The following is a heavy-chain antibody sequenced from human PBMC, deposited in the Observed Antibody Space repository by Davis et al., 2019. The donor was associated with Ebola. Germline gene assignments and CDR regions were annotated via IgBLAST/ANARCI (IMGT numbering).Heavy chain of an antibody. Sequence: GESLKISCAASGFTFSSYSMNWVRQAPGKGLEWVSSISSSSSYIYYADSVKGRFTISRDNSKNTLYLQMNSLRAEDTAVYYCAKCMGAADYYYYGMDVWGQGTTVTVSS. CDR2: ISSSSSYI. CDR3: AKCMGAADYYYYGMDV. J-gene: IGHJ6*02. CDR1: GFTFSSYS. D-gene: IGHD2-15*01. V-gene: IGHV3-21*01.